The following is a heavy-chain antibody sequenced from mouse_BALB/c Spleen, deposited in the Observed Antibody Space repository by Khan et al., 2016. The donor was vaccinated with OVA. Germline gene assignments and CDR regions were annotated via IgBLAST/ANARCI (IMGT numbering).Heavy chain of an antibody. J-gene: IGHJ3*01. V-gene: IGHV1S136*01. Sequence: VQLQQSGPELVEPGASVKMSCKASGYTFTNYVMHWVKQQPGQGLEWIGYINPYNAGTRYNEKFKGKATLTSDISSTIAYMELSSLTSEDSAVYYCAREASSWDFSFPYWGQGTLVTVSA. D-gene: IGHD4-1*01. CDR3: AREASSWDFSFPY. CDR2: INPYNAGT. CDR1: GYTFTNYV.